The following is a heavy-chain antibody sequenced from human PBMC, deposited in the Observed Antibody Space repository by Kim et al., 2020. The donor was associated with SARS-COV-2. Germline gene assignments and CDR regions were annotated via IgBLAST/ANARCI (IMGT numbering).Heavy chain of an antibody. CDR2: INHSGST. J-gene: IGHJ4*02. V-gene: IGHV4-34*01. CDR1: GGSFSGYY. CDR3: ARGRLRSVSRGIRAEDRGLFVY. Sequence: SETLSLTCAVYGGSFSGYYWSWIRQPPGKGLEWIGEINHSGSTNYNPSLKSRVTISVDTSKNQFSLKLSSVTAADTAVYYCARGRLRSVSRGIRAEDRGLFVYWGQGTLVTVSS. D-gene: IGHD2-15*01.